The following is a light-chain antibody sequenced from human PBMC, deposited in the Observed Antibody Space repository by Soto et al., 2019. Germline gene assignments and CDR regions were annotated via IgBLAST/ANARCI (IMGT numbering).Light chain of an antibody. CDR2: EVT. J-gene: IGLJ2*01. Sequence: QSALTQPPSASGSPGQSVSISCAGTSSDVGGYNFVSWYQQHPGKAPKLMIYEVTKRPSGVPERFSGSKSGNTASLTVSGLQSEDEADYYCSSYAGGNVVFGGGTKVTVL. CDR1: SSDVGGYNF. CDR3: SSYAGGNVV. V-gene: IGLV2-8*01.